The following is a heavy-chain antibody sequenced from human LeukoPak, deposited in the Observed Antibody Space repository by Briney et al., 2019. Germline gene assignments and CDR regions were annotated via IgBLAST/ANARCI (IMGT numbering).Heavy chain of an antibody. CDR1: GFTFSSFS. J-gene: IGHJ3*02. Sequence: PGRTLRLSCAPSGFTFSSFSMNRVRQAPGQGLEWVSSISSSSRYIYYADSVKGLFTISRDNAKNSLYLQMNSLRAEDTAVYYCARPTYYDSSGYYNLGDAFDIWGQGTMVTVSS. V-gene: IGHV3-21*01. CDR3: ARPTYYDSSGYYNLGDAFDI. D-gene: IGHD3-22*01. CDR2: ISSSSRYI.